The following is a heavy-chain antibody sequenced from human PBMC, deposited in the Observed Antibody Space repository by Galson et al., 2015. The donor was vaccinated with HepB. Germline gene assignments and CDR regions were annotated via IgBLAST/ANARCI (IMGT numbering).Heavy chain of an antibody. Sequence: SLRLSCAASGFTFSSYWMSWVRQAPGKGLEWVANIKQDGSGKYYVDSVKGRFTISRDNAKNSLYLQMNSLRAEDTAVYYCARHSGSYLPDAFDIWGQGTMVTVSS. D-gene: IGHD1-26*01. V-gene: IGHV3-7*03. CDR1: GFTFSSYW. J-gene: IGHJ3*02. CDR2: IKQDGSGK. CDR3: ARHSGSYLPDAFDI.